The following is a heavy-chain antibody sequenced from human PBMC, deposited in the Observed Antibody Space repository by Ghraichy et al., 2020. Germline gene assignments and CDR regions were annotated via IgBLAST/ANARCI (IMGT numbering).Heavy chain of an antibody. CDR1: GGTFSDYA. J-gene: IGHJ6*02. Sequence: SVKVSCKASGGTFSDYAFSWVRQAPGQGLEWMGGIIPMFSTTKYAEKFQGRVTITADESTSTAYMELSSLRSEDTGVYYCARRYHGSGSYYYGMDVWGQGTTVTVFS. D-gene: IGHD3-10*01. V-gene: IGHV1-69*13. CDR2: IIPMFSTT. CDR3: ARRYHGSGSYYYGMDV.